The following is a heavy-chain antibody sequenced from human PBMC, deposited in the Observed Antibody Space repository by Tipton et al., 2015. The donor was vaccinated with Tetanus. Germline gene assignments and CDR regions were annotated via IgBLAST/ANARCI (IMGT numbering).Heavy chain of an antibody. CDR1: GFVFSSYT. CDR2: ISSTSSYI. Sequence: SLRLSCEFSGFVFSSYTMNWVRQAPGKGLEWVASISSTSSYIYYADSLKGRFTISRDNAKNSLYLQMNSLRAEDTAVYYCASGSALDYWGQGILVTVSS. V-gene: IGHV3-21*01. D-gene: IGHD6-25*01. J-gene: IGHJ4*02. CDR3: ASGSALDY.